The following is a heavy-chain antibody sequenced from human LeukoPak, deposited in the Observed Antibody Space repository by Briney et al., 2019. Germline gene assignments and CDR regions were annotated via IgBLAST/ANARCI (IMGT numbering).Heavy chain of an antibody. CDR2: MNPNSGNT. CDR1: GYTFTSYD. CDR3: ARGGGTMIVVPRGMDV. D-gene: IGHD3-22*01. J-gene: IGHJ6*02. Sequence: ASVKVSCKASGYTFTSYDINWVRQATGQGLEWMGWMNPNSGNTGYAQKFQGRVTMTRNTSISTAYMELSSLRSEDTAVYYCARGGGTMIVVPRGMDVWGQGTTVTVSS. V-gene: IGHV1-8*01.